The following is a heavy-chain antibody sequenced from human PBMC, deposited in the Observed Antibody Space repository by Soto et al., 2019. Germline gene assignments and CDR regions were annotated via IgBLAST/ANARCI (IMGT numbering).Heavy chain of an antibody. CDR2: IDSDGSTT. V-gene: IGHV3-74*01. D-gene: IGHD4-4*01. CDR1: GFTFSVYW. CDR3: ERSGYSNYGPGVDV. Sequence: EVQLVESGGGLVQPGGSLRLSCAASGFTFSVYWMHWVRQAPGKGLVWVSRIDSDGSTTSYADSVKGRFTISRDNAKSTLYLQMNSLRAEDTAVYYCERSGYSNYGPGVDVWGQGTTVTVSS. J-gene: IGHJ6*02.